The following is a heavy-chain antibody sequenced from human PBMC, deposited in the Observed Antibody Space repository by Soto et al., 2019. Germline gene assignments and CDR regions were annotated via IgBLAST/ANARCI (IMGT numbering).Heavy chain of an antibody. V-gene: IGHV4-59*08. CDR2: GST. Sequence: GSTNYIPSLKSRVSISVDTSKNQFSLKMTSVTAADTAVYYCARQGGRGGRYPFDDWGQGTLVTVSS. CDR3: ARQGGRGGRYPFDD. J-gene: IGHJ4*02. D-gene: IGHD3-16*01.